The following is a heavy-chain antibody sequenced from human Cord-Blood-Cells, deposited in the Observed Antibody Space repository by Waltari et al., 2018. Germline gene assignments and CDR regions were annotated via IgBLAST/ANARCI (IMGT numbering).Heavy chain of an antibody. CDR3: ARDGAPGIAAAGTASFDY. CDR1: GGSISSYY. J-gene: IGHJ4*02. D-gene: IGHD6-13*01. V-gene: IGHV4-4*07. CDR2: IYTSGST. Sequence: QVQLQESGPGLVKPSETLSLTCTVSGGSISSYYWSWIRQPAGKGLEWIGRIYTSGSTNYNPSIKSRVTMSVDTSKNQFSLKLSSVTAADTAVYYCARDGAPGIAAAGTASFDYWGQGTLVTVSS.